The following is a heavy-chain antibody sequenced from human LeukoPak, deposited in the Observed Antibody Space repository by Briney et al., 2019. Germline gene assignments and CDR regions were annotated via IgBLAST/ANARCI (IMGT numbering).Heavy chain of an antibody. Sequence: GGSLRLSCSASGFNCGSYWMSWVRQAPGKGPEWVANINEDGSEKYYMDSVKGRFTFSRDNAKNSLYLQMNSLRAEDTAVYYCARVMRVRGEPGYFHYWGQGTLVTVSS. D-gene: IGHD3-10*01. V-gene: IGHV3-7*03. CDR2: INEDGSEK. J-gene: IGHJ1*01. CDR3: ARVMRVRGEPGYFHY. CDR1: GFNCGSYW.